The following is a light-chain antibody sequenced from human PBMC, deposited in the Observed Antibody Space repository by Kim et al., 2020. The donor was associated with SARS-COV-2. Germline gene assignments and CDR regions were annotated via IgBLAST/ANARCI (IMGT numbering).Light chain of an antibody. V-gene: IGLV1-40*01. CDR1: SSNIGAGYD. Sequence: QSVLTQPPSVSGALGQRVTISCTGSSSNIGAGYDVHWFQHLPGTAPKLLIFTNSDRPSGVPDRFSGSKSGTAASLAITGLQADDEAVYFCQSFDTRLRAYVFGTGTKVTVL. CDR2: TNS. CDR3: QSFDTRLRAYV. J-gene: IGLJ1*01.